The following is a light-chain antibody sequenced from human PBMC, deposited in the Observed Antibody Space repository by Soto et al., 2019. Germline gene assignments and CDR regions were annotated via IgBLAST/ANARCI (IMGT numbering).Light chain of an antibody. V-gene: IGKV3-20*01. J-gene: IGKJ1*01. Sequence: VMTQSPATLSVYQGERATLSCRASQSVSNNYLAWYQQKPGQAPRLLIYGASNRATGIPDRFSGSGSGTDFTLTISRLEPEDFAVYYCQQYGSSGTFGQGTKVDIK. CDR2: GAS. CDR1: QSVSNNY. CDR3: QQYGSSGT.